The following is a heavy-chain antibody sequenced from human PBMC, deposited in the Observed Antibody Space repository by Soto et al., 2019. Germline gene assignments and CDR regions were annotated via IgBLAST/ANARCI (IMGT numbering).Heavy chain of an antibody. D-gene: IGHD3-22*01. CDR1: GFTFSTYS. J-gene: IGHJ5*02. CDR3: ARDPDYDSSLT. Sequence: GGSLRLSCAASGFTFSTYSMNWVRRAPGKGLEWVSYISSSSSTTYYADFVKGRFTISRDNAKNSLYLQMNSLRGEDTAVHYCARDPDYDSSLTWGQGTLVTVSS. V-gene: IGHV3-48*01. CDR2: ISSSSSTT.